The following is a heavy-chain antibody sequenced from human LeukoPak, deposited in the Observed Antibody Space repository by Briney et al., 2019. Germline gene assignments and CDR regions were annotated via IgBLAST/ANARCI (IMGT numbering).Heavy chain of an antibody. CDR3: ARDRFSGSYANWFDP. J-gene: IGHJ5*02. V-gene: IGHV3-23*01. Sequence: GGSLRLSCAASGFTFSSYAMSWVRQAPGKGLEWVSAISGSGGSTYYADSVKGRFTISRDNSKNTLYLQMNSLRAEDTAVYYCARDRFSGSYANWFDPWGQGTLVTVSS. CDR1: GFTFSSYA. D-gene: IGHD1-26*01. CDR2: ISGSGGST.